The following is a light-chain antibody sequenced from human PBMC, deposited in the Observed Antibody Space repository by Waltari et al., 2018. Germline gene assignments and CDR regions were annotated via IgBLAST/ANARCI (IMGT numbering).Light chain of an antibody. CDR3: QQYYSYPPFT. Sequence: AIRMTQSPSSLSASTGDRVTITCQASQGISSYLAWYQQKPGKAPKLLIYAASTLQSGVPSRFSGSGSGTDFTLTISCLQSEDFATYYCQQYYSYPPFTFGPGTKVDIK. J-gene: IGKJ3*01. CDR2: AAS. CDR1: QGISSY. V-gene: IGKV1-8*01.